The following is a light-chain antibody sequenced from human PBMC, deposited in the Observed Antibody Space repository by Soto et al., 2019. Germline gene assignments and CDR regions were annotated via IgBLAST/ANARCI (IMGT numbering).Light chain of an antibody. CDR3: QQRSNWSPWT. J-gene: IGKJ1*01. Sequence: EIVLTQSPATLSLSPGERATLSCRASQSVSSYLAWYQQKPGQAPRLLIYDASTSATGIPARFSGSGSGTDFTLTISSLEPEDFAVYYCQQRSNWSPWTFGQGTKVEIK. CDR1: QSVSSY. CDR2: DAS. V-gene: IGKV3-11*01.